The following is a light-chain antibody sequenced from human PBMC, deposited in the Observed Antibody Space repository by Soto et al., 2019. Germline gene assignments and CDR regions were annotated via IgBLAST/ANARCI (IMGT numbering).Light chain of an antibody. CDR2: AAS. J-gene: IGKJ3*01. Sequence: DIVLTPSRSFLAVSLGERATINCKSSQRVLYSSHNQNYLNWYQQRPGKAPNLLIYAASSLQNGVPSRFSVIGSGTDFSLTINSLRAEDFDAEICHRLSSTHRPFTFGPGTKVDIK. CDR3: HRLSSTHRPFT. CDR1: QRVLYSSHNQNY. V-gene: IGKV4-1*01.